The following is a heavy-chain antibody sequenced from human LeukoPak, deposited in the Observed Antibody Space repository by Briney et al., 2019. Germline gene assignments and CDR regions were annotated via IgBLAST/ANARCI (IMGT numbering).Heavy chain of an antibody. Sequence: SETLSLTCAVYGGSFSGYYWSWIRQPPGKGLEWIGEINHSGSTNYNPSLKSRVTISVDTSKNQFSLKLSSVTVADTAVYYCARAPNMVVVPAAWNWFDPWGQGTLVTVSS. D-gene: IGHD2-2*01. CDR2: INHSGST. V-gene: IGHV4-34*01. CDR3: ARAPNMVVVPAAWNWFDP. CDR1: GGSFSGYY. J-gene: IGHJ5*02.